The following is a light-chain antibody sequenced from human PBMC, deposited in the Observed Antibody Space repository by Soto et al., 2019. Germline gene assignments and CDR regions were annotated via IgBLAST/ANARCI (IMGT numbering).Light chain of an antibody. CDR3: QQYNNWPPIT. CDR1: ETVATN. Sequence: EFVMRPSPSTLSVSPWERATLYCTASETVATNLAWYQQKPGQAPRLLISGASTRAAGISDRFRGSGSGTEFTLTISSLQSEDFAVYYCQQYNNWPPITVGQGTRLEIK. V-gene: IGKV3-15*01. CDR2: GAS. J-gene: IGKJ5*01.